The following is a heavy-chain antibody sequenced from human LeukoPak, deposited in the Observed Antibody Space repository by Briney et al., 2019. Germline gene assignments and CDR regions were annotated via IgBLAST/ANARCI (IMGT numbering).Heavy chain of an antibody. J-gene: IGHJ6*02. CDR2: INHSGST. CDR3: ATLGATDGMDV. CDR1: GGSFSGYY. V-gene: IGHV4-34*01. Sequence: SETLSLTCAVYGGSFSGYYWSWIRQPTGKGLEWIGEINHSGSTNYNPSLKSRVTISVDTSKNQFSLKLSSVTAADTAVYYCATLGATDGMDVWGQGTTVTVSS. D-gene: IGHD1-26*01.